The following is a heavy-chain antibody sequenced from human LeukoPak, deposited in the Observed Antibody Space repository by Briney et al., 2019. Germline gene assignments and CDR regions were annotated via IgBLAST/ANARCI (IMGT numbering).Heavy chain of an antibody. J-gene: IGHJ5*02. Sequence: EASVKVSCKASGGTFSSYAISWVRQAPGQGLEWMGGIIPVFGTSNYAQKFQGRVTITADESTRTAYMELSSLRSEDTAVYCCARVTGGRYCSTTSCYMRGWFDPWGQGTLVTVSS. V-gene: IGHV1-69*13. CDR2: IIPVFGTS. CDR1: GGTFSSYA. CDR3: ARVTGGRYCSTTSCYMRGWFDP. D-gene: IGHD2-2*02.